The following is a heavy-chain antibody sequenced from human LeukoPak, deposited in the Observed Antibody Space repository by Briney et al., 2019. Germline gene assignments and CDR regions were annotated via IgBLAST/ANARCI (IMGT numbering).Heavy chain of an antibody. CDR3: AREGTRNIAVAGTNDY. D-gene: IGHD6-19*01. Sequence: GRSLRLSCAASGFTFSSYAMHWVRQAPGKGLEWVAVISYDGSNKYYADSVKGRFTISRDNSKNTLYLQMNSLRAEDTAVYYCAREGTRNIAVAGTNDYWGQGTLVTVSS. CDR1: GFTFSSYA. CDR2: ISYDGSNK. J-gene: IGHJ4*02. V-gene: IGHV3-30*04.